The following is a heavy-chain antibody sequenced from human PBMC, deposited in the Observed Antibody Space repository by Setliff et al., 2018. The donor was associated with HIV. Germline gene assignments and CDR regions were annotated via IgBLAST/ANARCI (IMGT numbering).Heavy chain of an antibody. J-gene: IGHJ5*02. V-gene: IGHV4-31*11. CDR3: ARRIDNSGSLPDKNWFDT. CDR1: NGSISSGVSY. Sequence: SETLSLTCAVSNGSISSGVSYWSWIRQLPGKGLEWIGHISYTGSPYYNPPLKSRLTMSVDTSKNQFSLKLRPVTAADTAVYYCARRIDNSGSLPDKNWFDTWGQGSLVTVSS. CDR2: ISYTGSP. D-gene: IGHD3-10*01.